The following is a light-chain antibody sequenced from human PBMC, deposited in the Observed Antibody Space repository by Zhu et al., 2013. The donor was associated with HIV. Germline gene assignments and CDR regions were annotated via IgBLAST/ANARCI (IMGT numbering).Light chain of an antibody. CDR3: QQYTAFPRT. J-gene: IGKJ2*02. CDR2: AAS. V-gene: IGKV3D-20*01. Sequence: EIVMTQSPTTLSLSPGERATLSCGASQRIASNRLAWYQQRSGLAPRLLIYAASYRAIGVPDRFSGGGSGTDFTLTISRLEPEDFAVYYCQQYTAFPRTFGQGTKVEIK. CDR1: QRIASNR.